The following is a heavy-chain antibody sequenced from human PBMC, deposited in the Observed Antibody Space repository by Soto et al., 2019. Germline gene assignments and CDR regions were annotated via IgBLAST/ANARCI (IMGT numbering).Heavy chain of an antibody. D-gene: IGHD3-9*01. CDR1: GGSISSGGXY. J-gene: IGHJ4*02. CDR2: IYYSGST. Sequence: PSETLSLTCTVSGGSISSGGXYWSWIRQHPGKGLEWIGYIYYSGSTYYNPSLKSRVTISVDTSKNQFSLKLSSVTAADTAVYYCARGSAPSFYILTGYPVYWGQGTLVTVSS. CDR3: ARGSAPSFYILTGYPVY. V-gene: IGHV4-31*03.